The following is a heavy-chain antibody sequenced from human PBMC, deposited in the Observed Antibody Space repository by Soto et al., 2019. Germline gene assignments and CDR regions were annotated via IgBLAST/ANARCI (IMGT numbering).Heavy chain of an antibody. CDR3: AHLRVGATRGNWFDP. CDR1: GFSLSTSGVG. D-gene: IGHD1-26*01. V-gene: IGHV2-5*01. CDR2: IYWNDDK. Sequence: VSGPTLVNPTQTLTLTCTFSGFSLSTSGVGVGWIRQPPGKALEWLALIYWNDDKRYSPSLKSRLTITKDTSKNQVVLTMTNMDPVDTATYYCAHLRVGATRGNWFDPWGQGTLVTVSS. J-gene: IGHJ5*02.